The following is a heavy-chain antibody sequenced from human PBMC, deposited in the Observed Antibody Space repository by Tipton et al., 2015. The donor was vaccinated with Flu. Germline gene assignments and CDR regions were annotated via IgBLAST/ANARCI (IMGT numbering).Heavy chain of an antibody. CDR2: IYTSGST. J-gene: IGHJ4*02. CDR1: GGSISSGSYY. D-gene: IGHD3-3*01. Sequence: TLSLTCTVSGGSISSGSYYWSWIRQPAGKGLEWIWRIYTSGSTNYNPSLKSRVTISVDTSKNQFSLKLSSVTAADTAVYYCARSKYPPQGGVVDDYWGQGTLVTVSS. CDR3: ARSKYPPQGGVVDDY. V-gene: IGHV4-61*02.